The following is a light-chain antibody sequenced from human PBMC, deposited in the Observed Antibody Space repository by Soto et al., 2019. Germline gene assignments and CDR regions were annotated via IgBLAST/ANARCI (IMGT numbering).Light chain of an antibody. Sequence: QSALTQPASVSGSPGQSITISCTGTSSDVGSYNLVSWYQQHPGKAPKLMIYEGSKRTSGVSNRFSGSMSGNTASLTISGLHAEDEADYYCCAYAGSRVFGGGTKLTVL. J-gene: IGLJ2*01. CDR2: EGS. V-gene: IGLV2-23*01. CDR3: CAYAGSRV. CDR1: SSDVGSYNL.